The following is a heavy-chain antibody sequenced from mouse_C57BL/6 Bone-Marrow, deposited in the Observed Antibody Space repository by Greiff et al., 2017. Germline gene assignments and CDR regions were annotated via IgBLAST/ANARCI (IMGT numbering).Heavy chain of an antibody. J-gene: IGHJ3*01. Sequence: VKLMESGAELVRPGSSVKLSCKASGYTFTSYWMHWVKQRPIQGLEWIGKIDPSDSETHYNQQFKDKATLTVDKSSSTAYMQLSSLTSEDSAVYYCASWGWSSFAYWGQGTLVTVSA. CDR2: IDPSDSET. CDR1: GYTFTSYW. D-gene: IGHD2-3*01. CDR3: ASWGWSSFAY. V-gene: IGHV1-52*01.